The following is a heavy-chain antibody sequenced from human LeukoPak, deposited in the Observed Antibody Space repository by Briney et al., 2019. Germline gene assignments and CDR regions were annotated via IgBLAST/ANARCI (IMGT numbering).Heavy chain of an antibody. CDR1: GFTFSSYA. D-gene: IGHD2-15*01. V-gene: IGHV3-23*01. J-gene: IGHJ3*02. Sequence: GGSLRLSCAASGFTFSSYAMSWVRQAPGKGLEWVSAISGSGGSTYYADSVKGRFTISRDNSKNTLYLQMNSLRAEDTAVYYCARHTRGYCSGGSCYPLSYDAFDIWGQGTMVTVSS. CDR2: ISGSGGST. CDR3: ARHTRGYCSGGSCYPLSYDAFDI.